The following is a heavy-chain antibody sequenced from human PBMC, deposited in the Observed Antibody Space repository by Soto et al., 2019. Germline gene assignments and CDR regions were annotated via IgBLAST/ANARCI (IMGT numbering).Heavy chain of an antibody. CDR1: GGSISVEHYH. J-gene: IGHJ6*04. D-gene: IGHD2-21*01. CDR2: IHYSGSV. CDR3: VREYDGGERDYYGMDG. V-gene: IGHV4-30-4*02. Sequence: SDTLSLTCTVSGGSISVEHYHWTWIRQPPGKGLEWIGYIHYSGSVYYNPSLQSRLSMSVDTSKNLFSLKLASVTAADTAVYFCVREYDGGERDYYGMDGWGKGNTVT.